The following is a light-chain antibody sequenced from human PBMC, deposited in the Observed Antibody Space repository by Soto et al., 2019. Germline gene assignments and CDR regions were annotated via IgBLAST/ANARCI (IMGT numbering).Light chain of an antibody. CDR1: QGVSVY. CDR3: QQYSGTFLN. Sequence: IQMIQSPSTLSASVGDTVTITCRASQGVSVYLAWSQHKPGKAPKGLIHRTFTLESGAPSRFSGSGSGTEFTLTISDLEPDDFATYYCQQYSGTFLNFGGGTKV. J-gene: IGKJ4*01. V-gene: IGKV1-5*03. CDR2: RTF.